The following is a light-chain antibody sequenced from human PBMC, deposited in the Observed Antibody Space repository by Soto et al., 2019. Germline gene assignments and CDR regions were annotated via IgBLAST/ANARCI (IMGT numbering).Light chain of an antibody. CDR1: QSISSY. V-gene: IGKV1-39*01. CDR3: QQSYSTPRT. Sequence: DIQMTQSPSSLSASVGDRVTITCRASQSISSYLNWYQQKPGKAPKLLIYAASSLQSGVPSRFSGSGSGTDFTLTISSLQPEDFATYYCQQSYSTPRTVGPGTKVD. J-gene: IGKJ3*01. CDR2: AAS.